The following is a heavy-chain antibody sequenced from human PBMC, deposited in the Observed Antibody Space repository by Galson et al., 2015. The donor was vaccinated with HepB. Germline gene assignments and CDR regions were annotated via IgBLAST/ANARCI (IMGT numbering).Heavy chain of an antibody. Sequence: SLRLSCAASGFTFSTYGMHWVRQAPGKGLEWVAVISYDLSSKYYTDSVKGRFTISRDNHKNTLFLQMNSLRAEDTDVYFSAKDRIPTYSNGWVRWGGDFDSWGQGTLVTVSS. J-gene: IGHJ4*02. D-gene: IGHD6-19*01. CDR1: GFTFSTYG. CDR3: AKDRIPTYSNGWVRWGGDFDS. CDR2: ISYDLSSK. V-gene: IGHV3-30*18.